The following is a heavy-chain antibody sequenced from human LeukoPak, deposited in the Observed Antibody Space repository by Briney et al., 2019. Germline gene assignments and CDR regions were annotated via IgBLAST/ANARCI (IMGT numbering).Heavy chain of an antibody. J-gene: IGHJ5*02. CDR2: IRSKANSYAT. CDR3: AKHLGSSWTNWFDP. D-gene: IGHD6-13*01. V-gene: IGHV3-73*01. Sequence: GGSLRLSCAASGFTFSGSAMHWVRQASGKGLEWVGRIRSKANSYATAYAASVKGRFTISRDDSKNTAYLQMNSLRAEDTAVYYCAKHLGSSWTNWFDPWGQGTLVTVSS. CDR1: GFTFSGSA.